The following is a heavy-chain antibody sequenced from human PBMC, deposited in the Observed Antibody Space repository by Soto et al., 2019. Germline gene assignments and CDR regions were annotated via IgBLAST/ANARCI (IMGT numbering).Heavy chain of an antibody. CDR3: AKTDY. Sequence: EVQLVESGGGLVQPGRSLRLSCAASGFTFDDYAMHWVRQAPGKGLEWVSGISWNSGSIGYADSVKGRFTISRDNAKNSLYLQMNSLSAEDTALYYCAKTDYWGQGTLVTVSS. V-gene: IGHV3-9*01. J-gene: IGHJ4*02. CDR2: ISWNSGSI. CDR1: GFTFDDYA.